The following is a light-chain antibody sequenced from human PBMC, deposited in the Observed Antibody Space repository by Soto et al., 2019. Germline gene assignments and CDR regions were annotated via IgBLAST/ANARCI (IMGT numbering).Light chain of an antibody. V-gene: IGLV2-14*01. CDR1: SRDVGGYNY. J-gene: IGLJ1*01. Sequence: SLLTEPASAHGSPGQSTTLSRTGTSRDVGGYNYVSWYQQHPGKAPKLMIYDVSNRPSGDSNRFSGSKSGNTASLTISGLQAEDGDDYYCSSYTSSSTLVFGTGTKVTVL. CDR2: DVS. CDR3: SSYTSSSTLV.